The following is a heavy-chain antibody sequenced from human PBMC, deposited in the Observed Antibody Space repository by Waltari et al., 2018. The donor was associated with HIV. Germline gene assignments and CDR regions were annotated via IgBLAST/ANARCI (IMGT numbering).Heavy chain of an antibody. V-gene: IGHV4-39*01. CDR2: IYYSGST. J-gene: IGHJ5*02. CDR1: GGSISSSSYY. D-gene: IGHD6-6*01. CDR3: VREDSSSPGALGWFDP. Sequence: QLQLQESGPGLVKPSETLSLTCTVSGGSISSSSYYWGWIRQPPGKGLEWIGSIYYSGSTYYNPSLKSRVTISVDTSKNQFSLKLSSVTAADTAVYYCVREDSSSPGALGWFDPWGQGTLVTVSS.